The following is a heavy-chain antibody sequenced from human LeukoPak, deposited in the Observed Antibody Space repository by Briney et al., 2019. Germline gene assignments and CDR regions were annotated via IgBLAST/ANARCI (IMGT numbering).Heavy chain of an antibody. Sequence: PGGSLRLSCAASGFSFNTYAMSWVRQAPGKGLEWVSAISNTGGSTYYADSVKGRFTISRDKSKNTLSLQMNSLRAEDTAVYYCAQQVGNCSSGSCYFTYWGQGTLVTVSS. D-gene: IGHD2-15*01. V-gene: IGHV3-23*01. CDR2: ISNTGGST. CDR3: AQQVGNCSSGSCYFTY. CDR1: GFSFNTYA. J-gene: IGHJ1*01.